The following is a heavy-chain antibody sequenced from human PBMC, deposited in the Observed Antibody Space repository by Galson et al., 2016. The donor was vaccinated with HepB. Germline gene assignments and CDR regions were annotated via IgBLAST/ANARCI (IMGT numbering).Heavy chain of an antibody. V-gene: IGHV3-23*01. Sequence: SLRLSCAASGFTFGHYAMTWVRQFPGKGLEWVSTISGSGNTTFYAPSVKGRVTISRDNSNDTLLLQLNNLRVDDTAIYYRVKDVRGSGPWAFDSWGQGTLVTVSS. CDR1: GFTFGHYA. D-gene: IGHD1-26*01. J-gene: IGHJ4*02. CDR2: ISGSGNTT. CDR3: VKDVRGSGPWAFDS.